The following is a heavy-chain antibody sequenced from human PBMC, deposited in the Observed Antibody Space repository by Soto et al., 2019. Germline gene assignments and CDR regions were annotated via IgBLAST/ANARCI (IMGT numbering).Heavy chain of an antibody. CDR2: INPYNGNT. D-gene: IGHD2-15*01. J-gene: IGHJ4*02. Sequence: QVQLVQSGAEVKKPGASVKVSCKASGYTFTSYGISWVRQAPGQGLEWMGWINPYNGNTNYAQKLQGRGTMTTDTSTTTAYRELRSLRSDDPAVYYCARALGGSPEGYWGQGTLVTVSS. CDR3: ARALGGSPEGY. V-gene: IGHV1-18*01. CDR1: GYTFTSYG.